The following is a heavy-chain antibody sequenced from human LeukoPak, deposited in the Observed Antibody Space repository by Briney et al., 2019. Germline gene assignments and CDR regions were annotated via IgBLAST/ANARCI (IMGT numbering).Heavy chain of an antibody. CDR1: GFTFRSYS. J-gene: IGHJ4*02. D-gene: IGHD6-19*01. CDR2: ISSSSTI. Sequence: GGSLRLSCAASGFTFRSYSMNWVRQAPGKGLEWVSYISSSSTIYYADSVEGRFTISRDNAKNSLYLQMNSLRDEGTAVYYCASTVAADFDYWGQGTLVTVSS. CDR3: ASTVAADFDY. V-gene: IGHV3-48*02.